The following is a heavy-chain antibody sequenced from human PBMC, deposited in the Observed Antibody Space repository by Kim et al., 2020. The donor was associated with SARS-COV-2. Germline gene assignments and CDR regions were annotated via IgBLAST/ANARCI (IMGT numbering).Heavy chain of an antibody. D-gene: IGHD3-3*01. J-gene: IGHJ4*02. V-gene: IGHV3-23*01. CDR3: AKGGTGITSFGVVVLVGYFDY. Sequence: GGSLRLSCAASGFTFSSYAMSWVRQAPGKGLEWVSAISGSGGSTYYADSVKGRFTISRDNSKNTLYLQMNSLRAEDTAVYYCAKGGTGITSFGVVVLVGYFDYWGQGTLVTVSS. CDR2: ISGSGGST. CDR1: GFTFSSYA.